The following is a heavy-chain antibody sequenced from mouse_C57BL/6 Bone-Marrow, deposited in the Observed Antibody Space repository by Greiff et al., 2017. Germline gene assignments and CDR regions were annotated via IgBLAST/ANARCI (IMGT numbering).Heavy chain of an antibody. CDR3: ARRYYGSSWGAMDY. CDR1: GYTFTDYY. J-gene: IGHJ4*01. CDR2: INPYNGGT. Sequence: VQLQQSGPVLVKPGASVKMSCKASGYTFTDYYMNWVKQSHGKSLEWIGVINPYNGGTSYNQKFKGKATLTVDKSSSTAYMELNSLTSEDSAVYYCARRYYGSSWGAMDYWGQGTSVTVSS. V-gene: IGHV1-19*01. D-gene: IGHD1-1*01.